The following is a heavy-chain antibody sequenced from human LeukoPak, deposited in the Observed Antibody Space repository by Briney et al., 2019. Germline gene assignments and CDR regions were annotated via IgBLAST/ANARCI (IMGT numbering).Heavy chain of an antibody. D-gene: IGHD3-3*01. CDR1: GGSISSYY. Sequence: SETLSLTCTVSGGSISSYYWSWIRQPAGKGLEWIGRIYTSGSTNYNPSLKSRVTMSVDTSKNQFSLKLSSVTAADTAVYYCARDSWSGYYTTYYYYMDVWGKGTTVTVSS. V-gene: IGHV4-4*07. J-gene: IGHJ6*03. CDR2: IYTSGST. CDR3: ARDSWSGYYTTYYYYMDV.